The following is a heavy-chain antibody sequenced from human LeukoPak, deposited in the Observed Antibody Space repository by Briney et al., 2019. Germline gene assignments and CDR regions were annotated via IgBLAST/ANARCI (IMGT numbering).Heavy chain of an antibody. CDR3: ARQGDMTLFDY. D-gene: IGHD3-16*01. Sequence: SETLSLTCTVSGGSISGYYWSWIRQPPGKGLEWIGYIHYSGSTDYNPSLKSRVTISVATSKNQFSVKLSSVTAADTAVYYCARQGDMTLFDYWGQGTLVTVSS. CDR2: IHYSGST. J-gene: IGHJ4*02. CDR1: GGSISGYY. V-gene: IGHV4-59*08.